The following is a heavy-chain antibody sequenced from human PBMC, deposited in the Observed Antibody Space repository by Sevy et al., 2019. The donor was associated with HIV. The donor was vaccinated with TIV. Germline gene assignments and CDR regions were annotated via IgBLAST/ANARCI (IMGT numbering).Heavy chain of an antibody. CDR3: ARVPPYYYDSSGYYYFGY. CDR1: GFTFSSYW. CDR2: INSDGSST. D-gene: IGHD3-22*01. J-gene: IGHJ4*02. V-gene: IGHV3-74*01. Sequence: GGSLRLSCAASGFTFSSYWMHWVRQAPGKGLVWVSRINSDGSSTSYADSVKGRFTISRDNAKNTLYLQMISLRAEDTAVYYCARVPPYYYDSSGYYYFGYWGQGTLVTVSS.